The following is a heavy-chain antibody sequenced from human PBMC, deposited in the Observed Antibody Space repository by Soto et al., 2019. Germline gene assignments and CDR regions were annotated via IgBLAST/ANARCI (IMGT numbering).Heavy chain of an antibody. Sequence: SETLSLTCDVSGFSISSGYYWSWVRQPPGKGLEWIGSIYRSGSSYHNPSLESRLTVSIDLSKNQFSLKLTSVTAADTAIYYCAREKVGTTFFDNWGQGTQVTVSS. V-gene: IGHV4-38-2*02. CDR1: GFSISSGYY. J-gene: IGHJ4*02. CDR3: AREKVGTTFFDN. CDR2: IYRSGSS. D-gene: IGHD1-1*01.